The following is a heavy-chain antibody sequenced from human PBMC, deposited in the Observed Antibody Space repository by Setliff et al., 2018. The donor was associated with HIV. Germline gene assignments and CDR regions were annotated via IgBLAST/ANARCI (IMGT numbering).Heavy chain of an antibody. D-gene: IGHD3-9*01. Sequence: SETLSLTCTISGVYISNYHWGWIRQPPGRGLEWIGSIHTTGSPKNNPSLHSRVSISIDMAKSLFSLELSSVTASDTAVYYCARLLEGPDYSSDFRYFDWFPDVWGQGTLVTVSS. V-gene: IGHV4-4*08. CDR3: ARLLEGPDYSSDFRYFDWFPDV. CDR2: IHTTGSP. J-gene: IGHJ4*02. CDR1: GVYISNYH.